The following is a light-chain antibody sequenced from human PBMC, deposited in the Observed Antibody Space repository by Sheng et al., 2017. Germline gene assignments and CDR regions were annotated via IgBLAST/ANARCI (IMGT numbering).Light chain of an antibody. V-gene: IGKV3-15*01. J-gene: IGKJ2*01. CDR2: GAS. CDR1: HGVSSN. Sequence: TVMTQSPGTLSVSPGERATLSCRASHGVSSNLAWYQQKPGQAPRLLIYGASTRATDIPARFSGSGSGTEFILTITSLQSEDSAVYYCQQYNTWPYTFGQGTKLEI. CDR3: QQYNTWPYT.